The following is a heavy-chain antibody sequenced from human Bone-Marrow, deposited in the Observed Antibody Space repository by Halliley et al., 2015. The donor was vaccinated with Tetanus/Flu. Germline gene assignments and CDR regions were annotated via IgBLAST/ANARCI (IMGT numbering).Heavy chain of an antibody. D-gene: IGHD6-6*01. Sequence: SSLGRGRTFVYFATSVRGRFTISRDNAKNSLYLQMNSLRAVGTAIYFCVCQTLVHLVPSFAYWGQGTPVTVSS. CDR2: LGRGRTFV. CDR3: VCQTLVHLVPSFAY. J-gene: IGHJ4*02. V-gene: IGHV3-21*06.